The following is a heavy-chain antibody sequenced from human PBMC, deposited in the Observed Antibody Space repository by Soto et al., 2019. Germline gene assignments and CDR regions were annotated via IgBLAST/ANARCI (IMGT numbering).Heavy chain of an antibody. CDR3: AKIFLYCRGLSDVLCFPGRRFPDL. CDR1: GGTLSRGDFS. Sequence: KLSDTRGVSGGTLSRGDFSWSWIRQPPGRALEWIGSIYEGGSSYRNEALRGRVTLSAVGSMSEISLTLRSVTAADTPVYYCAKIFLYCRGLSDVLCFPGRRFPDL. CDR2: IYEGGSS. J-gene: IGHJ2*01. V-gene: IGHV4-30-2*01. D-gene: IGHD2-15*01.